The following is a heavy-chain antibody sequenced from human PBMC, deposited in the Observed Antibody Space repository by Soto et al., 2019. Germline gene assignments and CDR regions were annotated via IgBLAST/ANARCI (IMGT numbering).Heavy chain of an antibody. CDR1: GFLLSTSGVG. Sequence: QITLKESGPTLVKPTQTLTLTCTFSGFLLSTSGVGVGWIRQPPGKALEWLALIYWDDDKRYSPSLKSRLTITKDTSKNQVVLTMTNMDPVDTATYFCAHTGPFCTRGVCYTERHFQNWGQGTLVTVSS. CDR3: AHTGPFCTRGVCYTERHFQN. CDR2: IYWDDDK. V-gene: IGHV2-5*02. J-gene: IGHJ1*01. D-gene: IGHD2-8*02.